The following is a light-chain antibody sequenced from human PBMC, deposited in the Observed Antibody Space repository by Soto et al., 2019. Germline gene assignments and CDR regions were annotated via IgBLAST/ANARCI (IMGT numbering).Light chain of an antibody. CDR3: QQRSSWPLT. CDR2: DES. J-gene: IGKJ4*01. CDR1: QSVSIY. Sequence: EIVLTQSPATLSLSPGERATLSCRASQSVSIYLAWYQQKPGQAPRLVIYDESNRATGIPARFSGSGSGTDFTLTISSLEPEDFAVYYCQQRSSWPLTFGGGTKVDIK. V-gene: IGKV3-11*01.